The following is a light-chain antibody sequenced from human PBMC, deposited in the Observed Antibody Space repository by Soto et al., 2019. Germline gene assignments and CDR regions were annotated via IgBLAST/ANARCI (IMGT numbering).Light chain of an antibody. CDR1: SSDVGGYNF. J-gene: IGLJ1*01. V-gene: IGLV2-8*01. CDR2: EAT. CDR3: TSYTGSNFYV. Sequence: QSALTQPPSASGSPGQSVTISCTGTSSDVGGYNFVSWYQQHPGEAPKLIIYEATKRPSGVPDRFSGSKSGNTASLTVSGLQAEDEADYYCTSYTGSNFYVFGTGTKVTVL.